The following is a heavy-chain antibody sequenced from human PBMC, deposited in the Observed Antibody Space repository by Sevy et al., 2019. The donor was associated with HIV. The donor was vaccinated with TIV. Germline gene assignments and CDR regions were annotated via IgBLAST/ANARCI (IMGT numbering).Heavy chain of an antibody. Sequence: GSLRLSCAASGFTFSSYSMNWVRQAPGKGLEWVSSISSSSSYIYYADSVKGRFTISRDNAKNSLYLQMNSLRAEDTAVYYCARDLEGPDIGDYWGQGTLVTVSS. CDR1: GFTFSSYS. J-gene: IGHJ4*02. CDR3: ARDLEGPDIGDY. V-gene: IGHV3-21*01. CDR2: ISSSSSYI. D-gene: IGHD2-15*01.